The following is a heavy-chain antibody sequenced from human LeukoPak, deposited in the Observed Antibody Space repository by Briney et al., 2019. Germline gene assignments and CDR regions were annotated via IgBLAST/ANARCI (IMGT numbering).Heavy chain of an antibody. Sequence: SETLSVTCAVPVYSISSGYYWGWIRQPPGKGLEWIGSIYHSGSTYYNPSLKSRVTISVDTSKNQFSLKLRSVTAADTAVYYCARPYSGRFDYWGQGTLVTVSS. D-gene: IGHD1-26*01. CDR1: VYSISSGYY. J-gene: IGHJ4*02. CDR3: ARPYSGRFDY. CDR2: IYHSGST. V-gene: IGHV4-38-2*01.